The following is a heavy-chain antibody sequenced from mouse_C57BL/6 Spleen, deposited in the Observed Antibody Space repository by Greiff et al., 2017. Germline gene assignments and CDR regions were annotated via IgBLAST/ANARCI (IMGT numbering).Heavy chain of an antibody. Sequence: EVKLQQSGPELVKPGASVKIPCKASGYTFTDYNMDWVKQSHGKSLEWIGDINPNDGGTIYNQKFKGKATLTVDKSSSTAYMERRSLTSEDTAGYDCARRGVTTKGYYYAMDYWGQGTSVTVSS. CDR2: INPNDGGT. J-gene: IGHJ4*01. CDR3: ARRGVTTKGYYYAMDY. V-gene: IGHV1-18*01. D-gene: IGHD2-2*01. CDR1: GYTFTDYN.